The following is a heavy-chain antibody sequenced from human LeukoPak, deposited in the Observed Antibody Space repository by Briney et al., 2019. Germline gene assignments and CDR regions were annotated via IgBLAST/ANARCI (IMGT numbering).Heavy chain of an antibody. Sequence: SETLSLTCTVSGGSISSYYWSWIRQPPGKGLEWIRYIYYSGSTNYNPSLKSRVSISVDTSKNQFSLKLNSVTAADTAVYYCARVWGVTDFYDSRGAFDIWGQGTMVTVSS. CDR3: ARVWGVTDFYDSRGAFDI. CDR2: IYYSGST. D-gene: IGHD3-22*01. CDR1: GGSISSYY. V-gene: IGHV4-59*01. J-gene: IGHJ3*02.